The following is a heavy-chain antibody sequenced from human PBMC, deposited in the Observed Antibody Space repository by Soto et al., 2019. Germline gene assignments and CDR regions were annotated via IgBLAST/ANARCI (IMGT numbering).Heavy chain of an antibody. V-gene: IGHV3-23*01. CDR1: GFSFSSYA. Sequence: GGSLRLSCAASGFSFSSYAISWVRQAPGKGLEWVSVISGSGGSTYYAASVKGRFSISRDNSKNTLYLQMNSLRAEDTAVYYCAKSTSSCGVDYYYGMDVWGQGTTVTVSS. CDR2: ISGSGGST. J-gene: IGHJ6*02. CDR3: AKSTSSCGVDYYYGMDV. D-gene: IGHD2-2*01.